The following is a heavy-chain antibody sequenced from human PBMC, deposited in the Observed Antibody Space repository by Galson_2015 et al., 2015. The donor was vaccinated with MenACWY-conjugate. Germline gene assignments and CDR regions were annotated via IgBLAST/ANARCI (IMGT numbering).Heavy chain of an antibody. J-gene: IGHJ4*02. CDR1: GYTFTSYA. V-gene: IGHV1-3*01. Sequence: SVKVSCKASGYTFTSYAMHWVRQAPGQRLEWMGWINAGNGNTKYSQKFQGRVTITRDTSASTAYMELSSLRSEDTAVYYCARASYYDSSGYSSDFDYWGQGTLVTVSS. CDR2: INAGNGNT. D-gene: IGHD3-22*01. CDR3: ARASYYDSSGYSSDFDY.